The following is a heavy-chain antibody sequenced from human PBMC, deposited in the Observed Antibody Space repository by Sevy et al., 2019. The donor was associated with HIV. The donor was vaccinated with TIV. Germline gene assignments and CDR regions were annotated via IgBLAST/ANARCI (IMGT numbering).Heavy chain of an antibody. Sequence: SETLSLTCAVYGGSFSGYYWSWIRQPPGKGLDWIGEINHSGSTNYNPSLKSRVTISLDTSKNQFSLKLGSVTAADPAVYYCARATSLVTGPNNYYFDYWGQGTLVTVSS. J-gene: IGHJ4*02. D-gene: IGHD5-18*01. CDR3: ARATSLVTGPNNYYFDY. V-gene: IGHV4-34*01. CDR1: GGSFSGYY. CDR2: INHSGST.